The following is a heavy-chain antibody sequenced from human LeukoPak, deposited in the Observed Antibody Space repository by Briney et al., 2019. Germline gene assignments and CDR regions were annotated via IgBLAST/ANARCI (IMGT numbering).Heavy chain of an antibody. CDR2: IIPILGIA. J-gene: IGHJ4*02. CDR1: GGTFSSYT. D-gene: IGHD3-9*01. CDR3: ASSPAVLTGYYSPFDY. Sequence: SVKVSCKASGGTFSSYTISWVRQAPGQGLERMGRIIPILGIANYAQKFQGRVTITADKSTSTAYMELSSLRSEDTAVYYCASSPAVLTGYYSPFDYWGQGTLVTVSS. V-gene: IGHV1-69*02.